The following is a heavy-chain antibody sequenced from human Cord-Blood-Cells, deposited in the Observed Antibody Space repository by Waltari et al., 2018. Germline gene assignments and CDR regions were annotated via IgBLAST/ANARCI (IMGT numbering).Heavy chain of an antibody. J-gene: IGHJ5*02. V-gene: IGHV4-39*07. Sequence: QLQLQESGPGLVKPSETLSLTCTVSGGSISSSSYYWGWIRQPPGKGLEWIGSIYYSGSTYYNPSLKSRVTISGDTSKNQFSLKLSSVTAADTAVYYCARHVGSGGVKRTYNWFDPWGQGTLVTVSS. CDR2: IYYSGST. CDR3: ARHVGSGGVKRTYNWFDP. D-gene: IGHD3-16*01. CDR1: GGSISSSSYY.